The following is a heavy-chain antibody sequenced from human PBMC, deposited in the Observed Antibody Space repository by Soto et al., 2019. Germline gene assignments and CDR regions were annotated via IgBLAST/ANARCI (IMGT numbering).Heavy chain of an antibody. J-gene: IGHJ5*02. CDR2: IIPIFGTA. D-gene: IGHD3-3*01. CDR1: GGTFSSYA. Sequence: ASVKVSCKASGGTFSSYAISWVRQAPGQGLEWMGGIIPIFGTANYAQKFQGRVTITADESTSTAYMELSSLRSEDTAVYYRASVWSAYQHWFDPWGQGTLVTVSS. CDR3: ASVWSAYQHWFDP. V-gene: IGHV1-69*13.